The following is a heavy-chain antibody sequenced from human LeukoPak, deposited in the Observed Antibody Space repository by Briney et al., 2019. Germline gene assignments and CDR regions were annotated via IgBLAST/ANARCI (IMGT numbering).Heavy chain of an antibody. V-gene: IGHV4-34*01. CDR3: ARGDYGDNGDY. CDR2: INHSGST. CDR1: GGSFSGYY. J-gene: IGHJ4*02. D-gene: IGHD4-17*01. Sequence: PSETLSLTCAVYGGSFSGYYWSWIRQPPGKGLEWIGEINHSGSTNYNPSLKSRVTISVDTSKNQFSLKLSSVTAADTAVYYCARGDYGDNGDYWGQGTLVTVSS.